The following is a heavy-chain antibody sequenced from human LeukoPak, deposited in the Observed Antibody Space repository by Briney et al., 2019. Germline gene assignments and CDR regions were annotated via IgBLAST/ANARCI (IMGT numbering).Heavy chain of an antibody. D-gene: IGHD6-19*01. CDR2: ISASGSTT. J-gene: IGHJ4*02. CDR1: GFTFTVYA. V-gene: IGHV3-23*01. CDR3: AKARTPYNSGFDY. Sequence: PGGSLRLSCAASGFTFTVYAVGWVRQAPGQGLEWASTISASGSTTYYADSVRGRFTISRDNSKNTLSLQMSSLRAEDTAVYYCAKARTPYNSGFDYWGQGTLVAVSS.